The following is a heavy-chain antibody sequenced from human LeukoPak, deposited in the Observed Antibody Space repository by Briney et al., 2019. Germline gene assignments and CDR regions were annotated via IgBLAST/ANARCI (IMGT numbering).Heavy chain of an antibody. V-gene: IGHV3-48*03. J-gene: IGHJ4*02. CDR2: ITSSGTTT. CDR1: GFSFSSYE. Sequence: GGSLRLSCAASGFSFSSYEMNWVRQAPGKGLEWISYITSSGTTTYYADSVKGRFTISRDNAKNSLYLQMNSLRSEDTAVYYCANVGIAAALENWGQGTLVTVSS. CDR3: ANVGIAAALEN. D-gene: IGHD6-13*01.